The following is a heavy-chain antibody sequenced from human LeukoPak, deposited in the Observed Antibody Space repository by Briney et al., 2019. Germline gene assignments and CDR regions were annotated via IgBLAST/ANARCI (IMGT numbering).Heavy chain of an antibody. CDR1: GYTFISYA. CDR3: ARVGEYCSSTSCSYYYMDV. J-gene: IGHJ6*03. CDR2: ISAYNGNT. Sequence: ASVKVSCKASGYTFISYAMNWVRQAPEQGLEWMGWISAYNGNTNYAQKLQGRVTMTTDTSTSTAYMELRSLRSDDTAVYYCARVGEYCSSTSCSYYYMDVWGKGTTVTVSS. D-gene: IGHD2-2*01. V-gene: IGHV1-18*01.